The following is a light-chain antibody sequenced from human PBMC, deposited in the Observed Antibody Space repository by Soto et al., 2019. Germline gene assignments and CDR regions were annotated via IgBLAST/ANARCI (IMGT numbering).Light chain of an antibody. CDR2: TAS. Sequence: ILMAQSPATLSVSPGDRATLSCRASQSVSSNLVWYQQKPGQAPRLLIYTASTRATGVTARFSGSGSGTEFTLIISSLQSEDCAVYYCLQYNDWPGTFGQGTKVEIK. J-gene: IGKJ1*01. CDR1: QSVSSN. V-gene: IGKV3-15*01. CDR3: LQYNDWPGT.